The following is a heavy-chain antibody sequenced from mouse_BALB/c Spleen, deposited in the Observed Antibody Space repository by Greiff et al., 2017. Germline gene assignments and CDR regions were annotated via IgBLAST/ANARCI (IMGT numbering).Heavy chain of an antibody. J-gene: IGHJ4*01. CDR1: GYTFTSYV. D-gene: IGHD2-14*01. Sequence: VQLQQSGPELVKPGASVKMSCKASGYTFTSYVMHWVKQKPGQGLEWIGYINPYNDGTKYNEKFKGKATLTSDKSSSTAYMELSSLTSEDSAVYYCTRRGDRYDGYAMDYWGQGTSVTVAS. V-gene: IGHV1-14*01. CDR3: TRRGDRYDGYAMDY. CDR2: INPYNDGT.